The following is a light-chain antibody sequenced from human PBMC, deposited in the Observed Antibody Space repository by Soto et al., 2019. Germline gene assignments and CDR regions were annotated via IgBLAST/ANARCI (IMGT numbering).Light chain of an antibody. J-gene: IGLJ1*01. V-gene: IGLV1-51*01. CDR1: SSNIRNNY. Sequence: QSVLTQPPSVSAAPGQKVTISCSGSSSNIRNNYVSWYQQLPGTAPKVLIYDNNKRPSGIPDRFSGSKSGTSATLGITGLQTGDEADYYCGTWDSNSYVFGTGTKV. CDR3: GTWDSNSYV. CDR2: DNN.